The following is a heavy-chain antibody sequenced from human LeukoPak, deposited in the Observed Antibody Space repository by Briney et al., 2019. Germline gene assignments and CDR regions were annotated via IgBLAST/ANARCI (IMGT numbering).Heavy chain of an antibody. J-gene: IGHJ2*01. CDR3: ARERGPWIQLRLSPERYFDL. CDR2: INPNSGGT. CDR1: GYTFTGYY. Sequence: GASVKVSCKASGYTFTGYYMHWVRQAPGQGLEWMGWINPNSGGTNYAQKFQGRVTMTRDTSISTAYMELSRLRSDDTAVYYCARERGPWIQLRLSPERYFDLWGRGTLVTVPS. D-gene: IGHD5-18*01. V-gene: IGHV1-2*02.